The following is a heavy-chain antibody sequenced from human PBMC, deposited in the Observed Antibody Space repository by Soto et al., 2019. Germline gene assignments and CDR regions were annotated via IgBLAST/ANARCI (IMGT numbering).Heavy chain of an antibody. Sequence: EVQLVESGGGLVQPGGSLRLSCAASGFTFNEYWMSWVRQAPGKGLEWVASIKQDGSEKSYVDSVKGRFTISRHNANDSLFLQMNSLRAEDTGIYYCATFGGMFTSLRAFDIWGQGTMVTVS. J-gene: IGHJ3*02. CDR2: IKQDGSEK. CDR1: GFTFNEYW. V-gene: IGHV3-7*01. D-gene: IGHD3-10*02. CDR3: ATFGGMFTSLRAFDI.